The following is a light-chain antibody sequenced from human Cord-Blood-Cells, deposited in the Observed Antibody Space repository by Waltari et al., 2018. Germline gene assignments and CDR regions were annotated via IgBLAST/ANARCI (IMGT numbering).Light chain of an antibody. CDR3: SSYTSSSTLGV. J-gene: IGLJ3*02. V-gene: IGLV2-14*01. CDR2: AVS. Sequence: QSALTQPASVSGYPGQSITISRTGPRSDVGGFTYVSWYQQHAGNAPKYMIYAVSNRPSGVSNRFSCSKSGNTTSLTISGLQAEDEADYYCSSYTSSSTLGVFGGGTKLTVL. CDR1: RSDVGGFTY.